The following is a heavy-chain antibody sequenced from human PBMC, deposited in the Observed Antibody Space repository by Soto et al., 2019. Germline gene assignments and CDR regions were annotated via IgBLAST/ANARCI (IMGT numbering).Heavy chain of an antibody. CDR2: IYLGDSDT. J-gene: IGHJ4*02. Sequence: SESLKISGEGSGYSFTRSWIGWERQMPGKGLEWMGIIYLGDSDTRYSPSFQGQVTISAGKSISTAYLQWSSLKASDTAMYYCARPTRYSSGWYGNYWGQGTLVT. D-gene: IGHD6-19*01. V-gene: IGHV5-51*01. CDR3: ARPTRYSSGWYGNY. CDR1: GYSFTRSW.